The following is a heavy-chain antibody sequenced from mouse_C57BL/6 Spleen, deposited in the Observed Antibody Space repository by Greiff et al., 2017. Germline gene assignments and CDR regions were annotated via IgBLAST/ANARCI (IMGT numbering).Heavy chain of an antibody. Sequence: QVQLKESGTELVKPGASVKLSCKASGYTFTSYWMHWVKQRPGQGLEWIGNINPSNGGTNYNEKFKSKATLTVDKSSSTAYMQLSSLTSEDSAVYYCARDEGYYGSSLAWFAYWGQGTLVTVSA. CDR1: GYTFTSYW. CDR2: INPSNGGT. D-gene: IGHD1-1*01. V-gene: IGHV1-53*01. CDR3: ARDEGYYGSSLAWFAY. J-gene: IGHJ3*01.